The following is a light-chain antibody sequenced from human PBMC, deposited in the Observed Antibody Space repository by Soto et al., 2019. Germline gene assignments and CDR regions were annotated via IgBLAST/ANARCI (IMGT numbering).Light chain of an antibody. CDR1: QDINNY. CDR2: DAS. J-gene: IGKJ3*01. Sequence: DIQITQSPSSLSASVGDRVTITCQASQDINNYLNWYQQKPGKAPNLLIYDASNLEAGVPSRFSGSGSGTHFTLTISRLQHEDIATYYCQEYEKLFSFGPGTKVDIK. CDR3: QEYEKLFS. V-gene: IGKV1-33*01.